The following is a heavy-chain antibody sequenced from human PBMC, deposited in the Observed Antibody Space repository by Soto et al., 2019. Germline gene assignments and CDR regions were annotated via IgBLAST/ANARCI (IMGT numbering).Heavy chain of an antibody. J-gene: IGHJ4*02. CDR1: GYTFTGYD. V-gene: IGHV1-8*01. Sequence: QAQLVQSGAEVKKPGASVKVSCKASGYTFTGYDINWVRQATVQGLEWMGWMNPNSGNTGYAQNFQGRVKMTRDNSITTAYMELNSLREDDSAVYYCAGEKFGTTGIDFWGQGTLVTVSS. CDR2: MNPNSGNT. CDR3: AGEKFGTTGIDF. D-gene: IGHD1-7*01.